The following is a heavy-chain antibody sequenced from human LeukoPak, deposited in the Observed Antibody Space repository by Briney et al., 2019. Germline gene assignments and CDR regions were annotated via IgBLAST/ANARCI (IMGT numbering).Heavy chain of an antibody. Sequence: SETLSLTCTVSGYSISSGYYWGWIRQPPGKGLEWIGEINHSGSTNYNPSLKSRVTISVDTSKNQFSLKLSSVTAADTAVYYCAREPYYYDSSGYSGWGQGTLVTVSS. V-gene: IGHV4-38-2*02. CDR1: GYSISSGYY. J-gene: IGHJ4*02. D-gene: IGHD3-22*01. CDR3: AREPYYYDSSGYSG. CDR2: INHSGST.